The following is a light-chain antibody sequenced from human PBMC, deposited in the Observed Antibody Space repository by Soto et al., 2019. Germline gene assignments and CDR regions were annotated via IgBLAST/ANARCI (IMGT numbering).Light chain of an antibody. V-gene: IGLV2-11*01. J-gene: IGLJ1*01. CDR3: CSYAGTYTLGV. CDR1: SSDVGGYNF. CDR2: DVT. Sequence: QSLLTQPRSVSGSPGQSVTISCTGTSSDVGGYNFVSWYQQRPGKAPKLMIYDVTKRPSGVPDRFSGSKSDNTASLTISGLLSEDEADYYCCSYAGTYTLGVFGTGTKVTVL.